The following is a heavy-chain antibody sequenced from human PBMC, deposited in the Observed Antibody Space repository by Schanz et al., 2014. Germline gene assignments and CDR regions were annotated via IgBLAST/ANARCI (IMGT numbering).Heavy chain of an antibody. D-gene: IGHD3-22*01. CDR3: AKVWGSDYFYPFDY. CDR2: ISDSGGSK. V-gene: IGHV3-23*04. J-gene: IGHJ4*02. Sequence: EVRLVESGGGLVEPGGSLRLSCVASGFTFSSYAMNWVRQAPGKGLEWVSGISDSGGSKYYVDSVEGRFTISRDNSKNTLYLQMSSLRAEDTAVYYCAKVWGSDYFYPFDYWGQGTLVTVSS. CDR1: GFTFSSYA.